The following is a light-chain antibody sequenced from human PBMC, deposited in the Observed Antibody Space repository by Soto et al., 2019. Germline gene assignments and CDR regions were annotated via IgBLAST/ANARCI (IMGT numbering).Light chain of an antibody. Sequence: DIQMTQSPSTLSGSVGDRVTITCRASQTISSWLAWYQQKPGKAPKLLIYKASTLKSGVPSRFSGSGSGTEFTLTISSLQPDDFETYYCQQYYSYPLTFGGGTKVDIK. CDR1: QTISSW. V-gene: IGKV1-5*03. CDR2: KAS. J-gene: IGKJ4*01. CDR3: QQYYSYPLT.